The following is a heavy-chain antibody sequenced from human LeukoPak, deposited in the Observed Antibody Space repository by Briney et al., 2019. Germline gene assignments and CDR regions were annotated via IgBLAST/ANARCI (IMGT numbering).Heavy chain of an antibody. CDR3: ARGRESALWFGELRIFDY. V-gene: IGHV1-8*01. CDR2: MNPNSGNT. CDR1: GYTFTSYD. D-gene: IGHD3-10*01. Sequence: GASVTVSCKASGYTFTSYDINWVRQATGQGLEWMGWMNPNSGNTGYAQKFQGRVTMTRNTSMSTAYMELSSLRSEDTAVYYCARGRESALWFGELRIFDYWGQGTLVTVSS. J-gene: IGHJ4*02.